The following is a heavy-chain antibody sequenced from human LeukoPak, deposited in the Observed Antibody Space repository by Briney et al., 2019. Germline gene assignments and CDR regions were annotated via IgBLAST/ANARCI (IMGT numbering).Heavy chain of an antibody. D-gene: IGHD1-26*01. CDR3: ARAQVGAPTDL. CDR2: IHGDGDNI. CDR1: GFPFSSYA. Sequence: GGSLRLSCAASGFPFSSYAMYWVRQAPGKGLVWVARIHGDGDNISYADSVRGRFTISRDNAKDTLYLHVNSLRPEDTAVYYCARAQVGAPTDLWGQGTLVTVYS. J-gene: IGHJ5*02. V-gene: IGHV3-74*01.